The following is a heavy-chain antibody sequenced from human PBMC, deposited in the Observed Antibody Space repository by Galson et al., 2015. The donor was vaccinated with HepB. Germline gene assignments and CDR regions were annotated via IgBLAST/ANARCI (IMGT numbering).Heavy chain of an antibody. J-gene: IGHJ4*02. V-gene: IGHV3-23*01. CDR1: GFTFSTYA. Sequence: SLRLSCAASGFTFSTYAMNWVRQAPGKGLEWVSTIISSGGSTNYADSVKGRFTISRDNSKNTVYLQKNSLRADDTALYYCARDSSYYADYWGQGTLVTVSS. CDR3: ARDSSYYADY. CDR2: IISSGGST. D-gene: IGHD3-22*01.